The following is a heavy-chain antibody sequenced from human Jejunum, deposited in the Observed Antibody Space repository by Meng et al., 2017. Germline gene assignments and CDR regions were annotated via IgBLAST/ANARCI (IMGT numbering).Heavy chain of an antibody. Sequence: QIQLQQPGPGLVKPSQTLSPTCAISLGSVSSNSAGWNWIRQSPSRGLEWLGRTYYRSKWYIDYAVSVKSRITINPDTSKNQFSLHLNSVTPEDTAVYYCAGGGLVRSTRGYFDYWGQGTLVTIYS. D-gene: IGHD1-26*01. J-gene: IGHJ4*02. CDR1: LGSVSSNSAG. CDR3: AGGGLVRSTRGYFDY. V-gene: IGHV6-1*01. CDR2: TYYRSKWYI.